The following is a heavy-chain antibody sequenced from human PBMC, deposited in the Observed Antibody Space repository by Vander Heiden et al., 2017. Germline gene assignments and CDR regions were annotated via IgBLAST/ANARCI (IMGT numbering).Heavy chain of an antibody. CDR2: IYWNDDK. CDR1: GFSLSTSGVG. Sequence: QITLKESGPTLVKPTQTLTLTCTFSGFSLSTSGVGVGWIRQPPGKALEWLALIYWNDDKRYSPSLKSRLTITKDTSKNQVVLTMTNMDPVDTATYYCAHSLHSSSWYGGSGWGIDWFDPWGQGTLVTVSS. CDR3: AHSLHSSSWYGGSGWGIDWFDP. J-gene: IGHJ5*02. D-gene: IGHD6-13*01. V-gene: IGHV2-5*01.